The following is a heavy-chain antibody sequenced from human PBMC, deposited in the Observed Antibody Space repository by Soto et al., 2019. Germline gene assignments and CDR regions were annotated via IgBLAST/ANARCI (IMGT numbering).Heavy chain of an antibody. CDR2: ISGSGGST. D-gene: IGHD6-19*01. Sequence: EVQLLESGGGLVQPGGSLRFSCAASGFTFSSYAMSWVRQAPGKGLEWVSAISGSGGSTYYADSVKGRFTISRDNSKNTLYLQMNSLRAEDTAVYYCAPPPRQWLVLSWGQGTLVTVSS. CDR1: GFTFSSYA. V-gene: IGHV3-23*01. CDR3: APPPRQWLVLS. J-gene: IGHJ4*02.